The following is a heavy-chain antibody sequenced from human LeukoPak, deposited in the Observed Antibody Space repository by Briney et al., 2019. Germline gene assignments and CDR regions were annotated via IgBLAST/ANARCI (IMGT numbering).Heavy chain of an antibody. Sequence: PGGSLRRSCAASGFTFSIYAMSWVRQAPGKGLQSVSSISGTSGNTYYADSVKGRFAISRDNSKDTLYLQMNSLRAEDTAIYYCAKFRADSSGWPFDYWGQGTLVTVSS. V-gene: IGHV3-23*01. J-gene: IGHJ4*02. D-gene: IGHD6-19*01. CDR1: GFTFSIYA. CDR2: ISGTSGNT. CDR3: AKFRADSSGWPFDY.